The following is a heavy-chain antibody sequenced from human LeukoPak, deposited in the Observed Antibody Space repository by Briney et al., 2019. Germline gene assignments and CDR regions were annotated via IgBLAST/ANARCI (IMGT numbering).Heavy chain of an antibody. D-gene: IGHD3-16*01. CDR3: ARDGGLQSHFDF. Sequence: SETLSLTCNVIGDSFTDYYWNWIRQPPGKGLEWIGYIYYNENSNYSPSLKGRATLSVDTSRNQFSLHLASVTAADTAMYYCARDGGLQSHFDFWGQGILVTVAS. V-gene: IGHV4-59*01. CDR2: IYYNENS. CDR1: GDSFTDYY. J-gene: IGHJ4*02.